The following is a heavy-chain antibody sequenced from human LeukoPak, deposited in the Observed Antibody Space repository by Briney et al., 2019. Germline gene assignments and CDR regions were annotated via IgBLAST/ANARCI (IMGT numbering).Heavy chain of an antibody. V-gene: IGHV1-18*01. D-gene: IGHD2-8*01. CDR1: GYTFNTYN. J-gene: IGHJ3*02. CDR2: ISAYNGNT. Sequence: ASVKVSCKASGYTFNTYNINWVRQAPGQGLEWMGWISAYNGNTNYAQKLQGRVTMTTDTSTSTAYMELRSLRSDDTAVYYCAREPKWADAFDIWGQGTMVTVSS. CDR3: AREPKWADAFDI.